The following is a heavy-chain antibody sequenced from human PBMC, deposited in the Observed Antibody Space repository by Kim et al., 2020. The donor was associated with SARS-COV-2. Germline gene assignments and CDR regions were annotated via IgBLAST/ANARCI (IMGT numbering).Heavy chain of an antibody. V-gene: IGHV7-4-1*02. CDR3: ARDWYSSSGSGFDI. D-gene: IGHD6-6*01. Sequence: ASVKVSCKASGYTFTNYAMNWVRQAPGQGLEWMGWINTNTGNPTYARGFTGRFVFSLDTSVSTAYLQISSLKAEDTAVYYCARDWYSSSGSGFDIWGQGTMVTVSS. CDR1: GYTFTNYA. CDR2: INTNTGNP. J-gene: IGHJ3*02.